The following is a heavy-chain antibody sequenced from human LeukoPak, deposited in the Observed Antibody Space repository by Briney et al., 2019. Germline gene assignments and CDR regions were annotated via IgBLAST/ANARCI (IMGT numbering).Heavy chain of an antibody. CDR2: MYVSGNT. Sequence: SETLSLTCTVFGGSISHYYWSWIRQSAGRGLEWIGRMYVSGNTNYNPSLKSRVTLSLETSRNQSSLRLNSVTAADTAVYYCARDTAGGSYYNVFDLWGRGTLVVVSS. V-gene: IGHV4-4*07. CDR3: ARDTAGGSYYNVFDL. D-gene: IGHD1-26*01. J-gene: IGHJ4*02. CDR1: GGSISHYY.